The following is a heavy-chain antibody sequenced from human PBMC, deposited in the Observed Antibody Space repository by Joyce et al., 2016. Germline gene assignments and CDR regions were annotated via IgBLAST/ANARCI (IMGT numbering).Heavy chain of an antibody. CDR2: IDPSDSHT. CDR3: ARRQQWLSNWYFDL. V-gene: IGHV5-10-1*03. Sequence: EVQLVQSGAEVKKPGESLRISCKGSGYTFSNNWINWVRQLPGKGLEWMGRIDPSDSHTNYGPSSQGHVSISVDKSTSTAYLQWSSLKPSDTATYYCARRQQWLSNWYFDLWGRGTLVTVSS. CDR1: GYTFSNNW. J-gene: IGHJ2*01. D-gene: IGHD6-19*01.